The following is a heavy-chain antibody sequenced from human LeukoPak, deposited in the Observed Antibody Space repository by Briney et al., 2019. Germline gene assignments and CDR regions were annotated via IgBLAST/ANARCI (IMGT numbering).Heavy chain of an antibody. CDR1: GYTFTSYG. CDR3: ARVFYYDSSGYYYRAFDI. J-gene: IGHJ3*02. CDR2: ISAYNGNT. V-gene: IGHV1-18*01. D-gene: IGHD3-22*01. Sequence: ASVKVSCKASGYTFTSYGISWVRQAPGQGLEWMGWISAYNGNTNYAQKLQGRVTMTTDTSTSTAYMELRSLRSGDTAVYYCARVFYYDSSGYYYRAFDIWGQGTMVTVSS.